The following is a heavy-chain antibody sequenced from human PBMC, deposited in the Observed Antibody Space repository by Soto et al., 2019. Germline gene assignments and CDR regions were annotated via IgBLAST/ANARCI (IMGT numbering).Heavy chain of an antibody. Sequence: QVQVVESGGGVVQPGGSLRLSCAASGFPFGAYAVHWVRQAPGQGLEWVAAISYDGTDKHNADSVKGRFTISRDNSKNTLYLQMNSLRPEDTAVFHCARDARTGIHWYFDLWGRGTLVTVSS. J-gene: IGHJ2*01. CDR1: GFPFGAYA. D-gene: IGHD7-27*01. CDR2: ISYDGTDK. CDR3: ARDARTGIHWYFDL. V-gene: IGHV3-30-3*01.